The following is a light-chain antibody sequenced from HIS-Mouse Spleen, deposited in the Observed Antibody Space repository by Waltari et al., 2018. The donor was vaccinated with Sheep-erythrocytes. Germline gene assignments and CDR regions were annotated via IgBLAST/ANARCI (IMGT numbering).Light chain of an antibody. CDR2: DDS. V-gene: IGLV3-21*03. CDR1: NIGSKS. J-gene: IGLJ1*01. Sequence: SYVLTQPPSVSVAPGKTARITCGGNNIGSKSVHGYQQKPGQAPVLVVYDDSDRPSGILERFSGSNSGTTATLTIGRVEAGDEADYYCQVCDSSSDHYVFGTGTKVTVL. CDR3: QVCDSSSDHYV.